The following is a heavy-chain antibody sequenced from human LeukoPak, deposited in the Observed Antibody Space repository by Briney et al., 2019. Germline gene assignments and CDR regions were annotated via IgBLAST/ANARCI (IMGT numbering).Heavy chain of an antibody. CDR1: SGSLGSYY. J-gene: IGHJ4*02. CDR3: AREYSSSSGKALDY. V-gene: IGHV4-4*07. Sequence: SETLSLTCTVSSGSLGSYYWNWLRQPAGKGLEWIGHIYASGSTNYNPSLKSRVTMSVDTSKNQFSLKLNSVTAADTAFYYCAREYSSSSGKALDYWGQGTLVTVSS. D-gene: IGHD6-6*01. CDR2: IYASGST.